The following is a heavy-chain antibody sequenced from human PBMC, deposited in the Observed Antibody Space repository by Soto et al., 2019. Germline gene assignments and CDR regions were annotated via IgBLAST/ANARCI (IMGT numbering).Heavy chain of an antibody. V-gene: IGHV4-31*03. CDR2: IYYSGST. CDR3: ARTLYDILTGQDYYYGMEV. D-gene: IGHD3-9*01. J-gene: IGHJ6*02. Sequence: PSETLSLTCTVSGGSISSGGYYWSWIRQHPGKGLEWIGYIYYSGSTYYNPSLKSRVTISVDTSKNQFSLKLSSVTAADTAVYYCARTLYDILTGQDYYYGMEVWGQGTTVTVSS. CDR1: GGSISSGGYY.